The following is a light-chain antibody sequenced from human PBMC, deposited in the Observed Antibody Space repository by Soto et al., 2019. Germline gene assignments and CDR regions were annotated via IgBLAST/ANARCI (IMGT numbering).Light chain of an antibody. V-gene: IGKV4-1*01. CDR1: QNVMYSSNNKNY. Sequence: DIVMTQSPDSLPVSLGERATINCKSIQNVMYSSNNKNYLAWYQQKPGQPPKLLIYWASTRESGVPDRFSGSGSGTDFTLTISILQAEDVAVYYCRHYYGTPYTFGRGTKLEIK. CDR3: RHYYGTPYT. J-gene: IGKJ2*01. CDR2: WAS.